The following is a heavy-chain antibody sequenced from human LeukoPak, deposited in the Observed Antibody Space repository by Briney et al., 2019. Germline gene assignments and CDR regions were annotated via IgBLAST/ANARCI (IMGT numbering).Heavy chain of an antibody. D-gene: IGHD6-19*01. CDR3: TRVLAVAAGYFDY. CDR1: GFTFGDYA. J-gene: IGHJ4*02. Sequence: GGSLRLSCTASGFTFGDYAMSWVRQAPGKGREWVGFIKNKAYGGTAEYAASVKGRFTISRDDSKTIAYLQMNSLKTEDTAVYYCTRVLAVAAGYFDYWGQGTLVTVSS. CDR2: IKNKAYGGTA. V-gene: IGHV3-49*04.